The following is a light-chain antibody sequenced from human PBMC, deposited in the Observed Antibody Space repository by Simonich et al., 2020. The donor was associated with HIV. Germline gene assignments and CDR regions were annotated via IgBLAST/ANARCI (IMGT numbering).Light chain of an antibody. Sequence: EIVMTQSPVTLSVSPGERATLSCRASQSVSSNLAWYQQNPGHAPRLLIYGASTRATGIPARFSGSGSGTEFTLTISSLQAEDVAVYYCQQYYSTPPTFGQGTKVEIK. CDR2: GAS. V-gene: IGKV3-15*01. CDR1: QSVSSN. J-gene: IGKJ1*01. CDR3: QQYYSTPPT.